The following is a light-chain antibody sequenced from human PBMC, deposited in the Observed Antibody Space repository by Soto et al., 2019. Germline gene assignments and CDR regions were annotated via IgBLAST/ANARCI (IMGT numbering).Light chain of an antibody. CDR1: SSDVGGYEH. J-gene: IGLJ2*01. CDR2: DVS. CDR3: ASYAGSDNMI. V-gene: IGLV2-8*01. Sequence: QSALTQPPSASGSPGQSVTLSCTGSSSDVGGYEHVSWYQQHPGRVPKHLIYDVSKRLSGVPDRFSGSKSGNKASLTVSGLQAEDEADYYCASYAGSDNMIFGGGTKLTVL.